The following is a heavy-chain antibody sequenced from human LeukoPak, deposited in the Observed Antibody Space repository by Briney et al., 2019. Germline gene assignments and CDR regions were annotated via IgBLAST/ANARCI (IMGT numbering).Heavy chain of an antibody. J-gene: IGHJ3*02. D-gene: IGHD3-22*01. CDR3: AREGKGYYYDSSGYYPVAFDI. Sequence: PSQTLSLTCTVSGGSISSGSYYWSWIRQPAGKGLEWIGRIYTSGSTNYNPSLKSRVTISVDTSKNQFSLKLSSVTAADTAVYYCAREGKGYYYDSSGYYPVAFDIWGQGTMVTVSS. CDR2: IYTSGST. V-gene: IGHV4-61*02. CDR1: GGSISSGSYY.